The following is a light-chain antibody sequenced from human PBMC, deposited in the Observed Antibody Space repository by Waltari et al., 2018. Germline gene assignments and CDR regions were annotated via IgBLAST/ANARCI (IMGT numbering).Light chain of an antibody. CDR2: LGS. CDR3: MQALQTPYT. CDR1: QSLLHSNGYNY. Sequence: DIVMTQSPLSLPVTPGEPASTPCRSSQSLLHSNGYNYLDWYLQKPGQSPLLLIYLGSNRASGVPDRFSGSGSGTDFTLKISRVEAEDVGVYYCMQALQTPYTFGPGTKVDIK. V-gene: IGKV2-28*01. J-gene: IGKJ3*01.